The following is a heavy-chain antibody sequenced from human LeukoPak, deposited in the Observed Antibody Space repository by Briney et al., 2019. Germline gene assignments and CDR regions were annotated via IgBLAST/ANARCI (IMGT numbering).Heavy chain of an antibody. CDR1: GFTFSSYA. Sequence: HAGGSLRLSCAASGFTFSSYAMSWVRQAPGKGLEWVSAISGSGGSTYYADSVKGRFTISRDNSKNTLYLRMNSLRAEDTAVYYCAKGQWFSDGKGGWGPGNTVTVSS. J-gene: IGHJ6*02. CDR2: ISGSGGST. CDR3: AKGQWFSDGKGG. D-gene: IGHD3-22*01. V-gene: IGHV3-23*01.